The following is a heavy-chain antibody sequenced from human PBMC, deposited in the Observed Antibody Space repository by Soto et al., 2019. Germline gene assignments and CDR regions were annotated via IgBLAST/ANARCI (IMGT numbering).Heavy chain of an antibody. CDR3: ARGGYYDTSGYSIDS. D-gene: IGHD3-22*01. CDR2: LYYNGSP. CDR1: GGSISSYY. V-gene: IGHV4-59*01. Sequence: SETLSLTCTVSGGSISSYYWHWIRQPPGKGLEWVGNLYYNGSPNYSPSLKSRVTISEDTSNNQFSLKLTSVTAADTAVYYCARGGYYDTSGYSIDSWGLGTLVTVSS. J-gene: IGHJ4*02.